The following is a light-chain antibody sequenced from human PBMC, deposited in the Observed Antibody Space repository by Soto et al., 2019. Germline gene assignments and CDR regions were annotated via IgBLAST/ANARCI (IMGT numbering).Light chain of an antibody. CDR3: QQRSNWHT. CDR2: DAS. V-gene: IGKV3-11*01. J-gene: IGKJ4*01. Sequence: EIVLTQSPATLSLSPGERVTLSCRASQSVSSYLAWYQQKPGQAPRLLIYDASNRATGIPARFSGSGSGTDFTLTISSLEPEDFAVYYCQQRSNWHTFGGGTKVEIK. CDR1: QSVSSY.